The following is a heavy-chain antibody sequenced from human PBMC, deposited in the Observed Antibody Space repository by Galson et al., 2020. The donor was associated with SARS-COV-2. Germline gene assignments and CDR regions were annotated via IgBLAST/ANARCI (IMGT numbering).Heavy chain of an antibody. V-gene: IGHV2-5*02. CDR3: SHRPPNWTCGHVDY. CDR1: GFSLSTSGVG. Sequence: SGPTLVKPTQTLTLTCTFSGFSLSTSGVGVGWIRQPPGKALEWLALIYLDDDKLYSPSLQGRLTITKDTSKNQVVLTMTNMDPVDTATYYGSHRPPNWTCGHVDYWGQGTLVTVSS. D-gene: IGHD1-20*01. J-gene: IGHJ4*02. CDR2: IYLDDDK.